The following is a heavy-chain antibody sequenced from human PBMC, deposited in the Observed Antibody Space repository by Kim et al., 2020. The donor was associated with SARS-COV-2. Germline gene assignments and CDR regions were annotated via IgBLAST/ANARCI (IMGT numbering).Heavy chain of an antibody. V-gene: IGHV3-23*01. CDR2: ISGSGGTT. CDR3: AKAQRWYFDY. J-gene: IGHJ4*02. D-gene: IGHD6-13*01. Sequence: GGSLRLSCAASGFTFSNYAMSWVRQAPGKGLEWVSAISGSGGTTYYADSVKGRFTISRENSKNSLYLQMNSLRAEDTAVYYCAKAQRWYFDYWGQGTLVTVSS. CDR1: GFTFSNYA.